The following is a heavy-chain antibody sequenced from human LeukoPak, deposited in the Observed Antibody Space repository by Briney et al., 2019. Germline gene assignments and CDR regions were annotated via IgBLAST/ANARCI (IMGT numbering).Heavy chain of an antibody. CDR1: GGTFSSYA. Sequence: GASVKVSCKASGGTFSSYAVSWVRQAPGQGLEWMGGIIPIFGTANYAQKFQGRVTITTDESTSTAYMELSSLRSEGTAVYYCARLYSMNWFDPWGQGTLVTVSS. V-gene: IGHV1-69*05. J-gene: IGHJ5*02. CDR2: IIPIFGTA. D-gene: IGHD6-13*01. CDR3: ARLYSMNWFDP.